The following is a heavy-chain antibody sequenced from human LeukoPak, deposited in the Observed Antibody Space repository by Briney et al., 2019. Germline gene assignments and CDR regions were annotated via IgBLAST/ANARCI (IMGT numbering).Heavy chain of an antibody. CDR3: ARARYYYDSSGYYQFDY. Sequence: SEALSLTCTVSGYPISSGYFWGWIRQPPGKGLEFIASIFHSGYTYYDASLKSRVTISVDTSKNQFTLRLGSVAAADTAVYYCARARYYYDSSGYYQFDYWGQGTLVTVSS. CDR1: GYPISSGYF. J-gene: IGHJ4*02. CDR2: IFHSGYT. D-gene: IGHD3-22*01. V-gene: IGHV4-38-2*02.